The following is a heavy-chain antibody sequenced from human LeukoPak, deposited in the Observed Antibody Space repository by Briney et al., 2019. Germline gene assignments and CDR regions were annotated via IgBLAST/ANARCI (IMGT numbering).Heavy chain of an antibody. J-gene: IGHJ6*02. CDR1: GGSISSSRYY. V-gene: IGHV4-39*07. CDR2: IYYSGST. CDR3: ARWGYSNYDYYYGMDV. Sequence: SETLSLTCTVSGGSISSSRYYWGWIRQPPGKGLEWIGNIYYSGSTNYNPSLKSRVAISVDTSKNQFSLKLSSVTAADTAVYYCARWGYSNYDYYYGMDVWGQGTTVTVSS. D-gene: IGHD4-11*01.